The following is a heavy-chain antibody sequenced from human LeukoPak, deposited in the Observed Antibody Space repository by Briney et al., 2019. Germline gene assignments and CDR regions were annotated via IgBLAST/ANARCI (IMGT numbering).Heavy chain of an antibody. Sequence: SETLSLTCAVYGGSFSGYYWSWIRQPPGKGLEWIGEINHSGSTDYNPSLKSRVTISVDTSKNQFSLKLSSVTAADTAVYYCARSSGWYGHWYFDLWGRGTLVTVSS. CDR2: INHSGST. V-gene: IGHV4-34*01. CDR3: ARSSGWYGHWYFDL. D-gene: IGHD6-19*01. CDR1: GGSFSGYY. J-gene: IGHJ2*01.